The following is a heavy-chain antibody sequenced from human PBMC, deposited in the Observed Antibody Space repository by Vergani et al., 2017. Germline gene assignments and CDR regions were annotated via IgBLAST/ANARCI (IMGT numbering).Heavy chain of an antibody. V-gene: IGHV3-23*01. CDR3: ASQAIRGVMAD. CDR1: AISLSTYT. Sequence: EVQLMASGGGLVQPGGSLRLSCSESAISLSTYTMSWVRQVQGRGLDWVSTISYSGGRTYYAESVRGWFSISRDRYKSILYLLINSLRVEDTAIYYRASQAIRGVMADWGQGVLVTVSS. CDR2: ISYSGGRT. D-gene: IGHD3-10*01. J-gene: IGHJ4*02.